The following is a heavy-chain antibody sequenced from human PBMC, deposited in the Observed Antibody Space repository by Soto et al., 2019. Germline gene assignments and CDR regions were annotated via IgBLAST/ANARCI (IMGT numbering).Heavy chain of an antibody. Sequence: SVKVSCKASGGTFSSYATSWVRQAPGQGLEWMGGIIPIFGTANYAQKFQGRVKITADESTSTAYMELSSLRSEDTAVYYCARDRGGSGSYRFGYYYGMDVWGQGTTVTVSS. J-gene: IGHJ6*02. V-gene: IGHV1-69*13. CDR1: GGTFSSYA. CDR3: ARDRGGSGSYRFGYYYGMDV. CDR2: IIPIFGTA. D-gene: IGHD1-26*01.